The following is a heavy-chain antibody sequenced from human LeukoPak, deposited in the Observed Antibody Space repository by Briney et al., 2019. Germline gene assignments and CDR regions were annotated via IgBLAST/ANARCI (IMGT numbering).Heavy chain of an antibody. CDR3: AKSRYNWNSDAFDI. Sequence: SETLSLTCTVSGGSISSGSYYWSWIRQPPGKGLEWIGYIYYSGSTNYNPSLKSRVTISVDTSKNQFSLKLSSVTAADTAVYYCAKSRYNWNSDAFDIWGQGTMVTVS. D-gene: IGHD1/OR15-1a*01. J-gene: IGHJ3*02. V-gene: IGHV4-61*01. CDR1: GGSISSGSYY. CDR2: IYYSGST.